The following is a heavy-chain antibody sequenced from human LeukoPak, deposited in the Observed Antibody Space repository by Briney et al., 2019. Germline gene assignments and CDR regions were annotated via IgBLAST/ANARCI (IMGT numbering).Heavy chain of an antibody. CDR3: AREGSGSYPAFDY. CDR2: IKQDGSEK. V-gene: IGHV3-7*01. D-gene: IGHD1-26*01. CDR1: GFTFRSYW. J-gene: IGHJ4*02. Sequence: GGSLRLSCAASGFTFRSYWMSWVPQAPGKGLEWVANIKQDGSEKYYVDSVKGRFTISRDNAKNSLYLQMNSLRAEDTAVYYCAREGSGSYPAFDYWGQGTLVTVSS.